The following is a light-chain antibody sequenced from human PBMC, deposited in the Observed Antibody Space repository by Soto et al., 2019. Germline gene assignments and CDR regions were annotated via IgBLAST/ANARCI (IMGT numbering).Light chain of an antibody. CDR1: QSISRW. V-gene: IGKV1-5*01. J-gene: IGKJ1*01. CDR2: DAS. Sequence: DIQMTRSPSTLSGSVGDRVTITCRASQSISRWLAWYQQKPGKAPKVLIWDASSLQRGVPSRFSGSGSGTELTLTISCLQPDDFATYYCQQYNGYSTWTFGQGTKVDIK. CDR3: QQYNGYSTWT.